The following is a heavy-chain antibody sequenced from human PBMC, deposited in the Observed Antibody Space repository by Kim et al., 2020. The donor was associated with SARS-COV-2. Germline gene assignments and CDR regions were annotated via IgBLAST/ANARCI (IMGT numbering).Heavy chain of an antibody. D-gene: IGHD3-9*01. CDR1: GGSVSSGSYY. CDR3: ARDRRYRGDAFDI. V-gene: IGHV4-61*01. Sequence: SETLSLTCTVSGGSVSSGSYYWSWIRQPPGKGLEWIGYIYYSGSTNYNPSLKSRVTISVDTSKNQFSLKLSSVTAADTAVYYCARDRRYRGDAFDIWGQG. J-gene: IGHJ3*02. CDR2: IYYSGST.